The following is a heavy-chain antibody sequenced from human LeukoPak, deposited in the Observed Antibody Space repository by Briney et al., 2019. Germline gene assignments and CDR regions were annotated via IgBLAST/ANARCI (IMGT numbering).Heavy chain of an antibody. CDR2: ISGSGGST. D-gene: IGHD3-22*01. J-gene: IGHJ4*02. CDR1: GFSFSSYG. Sequence: GGSLRLSCVASGFSFSSYGLHWVRQAPGKGLEWVSAISGSGGSTYYADSVKGRFTISRDNSKNTLYLQMNSLRAEDTAVYYCAKDAAHYYDSKGPMYYFDYWGQGTLVTVSS. CDR3: AKDAAHYYDSKGPMYYFDY. V-gene: IGHV3-23*01.